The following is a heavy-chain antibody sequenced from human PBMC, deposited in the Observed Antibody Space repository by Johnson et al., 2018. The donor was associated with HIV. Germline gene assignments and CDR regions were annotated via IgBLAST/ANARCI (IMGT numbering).Heavy chain of an antibody. D-gene: IGHD4-17*01. CDR2: IYSGGSS. J-gene: IGHJ3*01. CDR3: AKGADYADYEGAFDF. V-gene: IGHV3-66*01. CDR1: DFTVGSIY. Sequence: MLLVESGGGLVQPGGSLRLSCAASDFTVGSIYMSWVRQAPGKGLEWVSLIYSGGSSYYADSVKGRFTISRDNSKNTLYLQMNSLRVEDTAVYYCAKGADYADYEGAFDFWGQGTMVTVSS.